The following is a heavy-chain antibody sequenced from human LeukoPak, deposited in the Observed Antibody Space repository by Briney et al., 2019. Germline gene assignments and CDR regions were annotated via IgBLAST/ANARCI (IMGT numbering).Heavy chain of an antibody. Sequence: SETLSLTCTVSGGSISSYYWSWIRQPAGKGLEWIGRIFTSGSTDYNPSLKSRVTMSVDASKNQFSLKLSSVTAADTAVYYCASTLVRGVIAPFDYWGQGTLVIVSS. V-gene: IGHV4-4*07. CDR1: GGSISSYY. CDR2: IFTSGST. CDR3: ASTLVRGVIAPFDY. J-gene: IGHJ4*02. D-gene: IGHD3-10*01.